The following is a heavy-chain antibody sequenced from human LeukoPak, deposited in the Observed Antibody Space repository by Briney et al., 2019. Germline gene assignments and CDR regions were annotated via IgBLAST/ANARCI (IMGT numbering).Heavy chain of an antibody. J-gene: IGHJ3*02. Sequence: SETLSLTCTVPGGSISSSTYYWGWFRQAPGKGLEWIGNIYYSGSTYYNPSLKSRVTMSVDTSKNQFSLKLSSVTAADTAVYYCARGLRYDSSGYYGKKGSAGNAFDIWGQGTMVTVSS. CDR1: GGSISSSTYY. V-gene: IGHV4-39*07. CDR3: ARGLRYDSSGYYGKKGSAGNAFDI. CDR2: IYYSGST. D-gene: IGHD3-22*01.